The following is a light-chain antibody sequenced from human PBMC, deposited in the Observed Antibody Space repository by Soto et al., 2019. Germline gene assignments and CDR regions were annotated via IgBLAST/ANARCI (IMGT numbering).Light chain of an antibody. J-gene: IGKJ2*01. CDR3: QQYTNLPYT. V-gene: IGKV3-15*01. CDR1: QSVGSN. Sequence: EIVMTQSPATLSVSPGERASLSCRASQSVGSNLAWYQQTAGQAPRLLIYGASTRATGIPARFSGSGSGTEFTLTFSSLQSEDFAVYSCQQYTNLPYTFGQGTKLEIK. CDR2: GAS.